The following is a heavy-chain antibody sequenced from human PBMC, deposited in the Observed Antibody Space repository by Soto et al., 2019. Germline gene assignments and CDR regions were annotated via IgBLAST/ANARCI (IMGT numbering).Heavy chain of an antibody. J-gene: IGHJ4*02. CDR3: ARDHRWGYEYGDYGDS. D-gene: IGHD4-17*01. Sequence: EVYLVESGGGVVRPGGSLRLSCAASGFGFDEYGMSWVRQGPGKGLEWVSGINRHGDSTCYADSVKGRFTISRDNDKHSLDIQMNGLRVEDTAFYYCARDHRWGYEYGDYGDSWGQGTLVTVSS. CDR2: INRHGDST. CDR1: GFGFDEYG. V-gene: IGHV3-20*04.